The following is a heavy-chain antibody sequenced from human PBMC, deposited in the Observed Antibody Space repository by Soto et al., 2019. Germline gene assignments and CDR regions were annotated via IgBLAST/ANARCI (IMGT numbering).Heavy chain of an antibody. Sequence: SETLSLTCTVSGASVSSGDYYWTWILQPPGKDLEWIGYIYYSGSTYYNPSLKSRVTISVDTSKNQFSLKLSSVTAADTAVYYCARDRDSSSLQKVYGMDVWGQGTTVTVSS. CDR2: IYYSGST. CDR1: GASVSSGDYY. V-gene: IGHV4-30-4*01. J-gene: IGHJ6*02. D-gene: IGHD6-13*01. CDR3: ARDRDSSSLQKVYGMDV.